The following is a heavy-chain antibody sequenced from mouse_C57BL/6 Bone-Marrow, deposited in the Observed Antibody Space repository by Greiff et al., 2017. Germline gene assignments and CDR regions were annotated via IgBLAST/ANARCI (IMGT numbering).Heavy chain of an antibody. V-gene: IGHV1-53*01. CDR2: INPCTGGT. CDR1: GYTFTSYW. Sequence: QVQLQQPGTELVKPGASVKLSCKASGYTFTSYWMHWVKQRPGQGLEWIGNINPCTGGTNYNEKFKSKATLTVDKSSSTAFMQLSSLTSEDSAVYYAAYEGLYSNYGAYWGQGTLVTVSA. CDR3: AYEGLYSNYGAY. J-gene: IGHJ3*01. D-gene: IGHD2-5*01.